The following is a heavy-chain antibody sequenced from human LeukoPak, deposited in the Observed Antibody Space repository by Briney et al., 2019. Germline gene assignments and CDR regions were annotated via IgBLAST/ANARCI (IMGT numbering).Heavy chain of an antibody. CDR1: GYTFTTYT. D-gene: IGHD3-10*01. CDR2: INAGNGNT. J-gene: IGHJ6*02. CDR3: ARDDGFGGAQYYYYYGMDV. Sequence: ASVKVSCKASGYTFTTYTIHWVRQAPGQRLEWMGWINAGNGNTKYSQKFQGRVTITRDTSASTAYMELSSLRSEDTAVYYCARDDGFGGAQYYYYYGMDVWGQGTTVTVSS. V-gene: IGHV1-3*01.